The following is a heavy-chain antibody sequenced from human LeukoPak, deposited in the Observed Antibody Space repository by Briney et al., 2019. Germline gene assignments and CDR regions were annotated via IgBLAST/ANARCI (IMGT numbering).Heavy chain of an antibody. V-gene: IGHV3-7*01. J-gene: IGHJ5*02. CDR2: IKQDGNEK. D-gene: IGHD3-22*01. Sequence: QSGGSLSLSCAASGFTFTSYWMSWVRQAPGKGLEWVANIKQDGNEKYYVDSVMGRFTISRDNAKNSLYLQMNSLRAEDTAVYYCATTVRGRYYDSSGYPDHWGQGTLVTVSS. CDR3: ATTVRGRYYDSSGYPDH. CDR1: GFTFTSYW.